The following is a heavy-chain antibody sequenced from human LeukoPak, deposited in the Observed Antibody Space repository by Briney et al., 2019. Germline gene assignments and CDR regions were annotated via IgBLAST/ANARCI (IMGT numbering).Heavy chain of an antibody. V-gene: IGHV1-46*01. CDR2: INPSGGGT. CDR3: ARGTSGYFDL. D-gene: IGHD3-10*01. CDR1: GGTFSSYA. Sequence: GASVKVSCKASGGTFSSYAISWVRQAPGQGLEWMGMINPSGGGTGYAQRFQGRVTMTRDTSTSTVYMDLSSLRSEDTAVYYCARGTSGYFDLWGRGALVTVSS. J-gene: IGHJ2*01.